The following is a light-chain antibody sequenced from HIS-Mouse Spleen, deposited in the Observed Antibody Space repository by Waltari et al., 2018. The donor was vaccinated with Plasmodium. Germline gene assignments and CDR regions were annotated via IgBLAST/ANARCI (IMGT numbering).Light chain of an antibody. CDR1: SRDVGGYNS. Sequence: QSALTQPASVSGSPGQSITIPCTGTSRDVGGYNSFSWYQQHPGKAPKLMIYEVSNRPSGVSNRFSGSKSGNTASLTISGLQAEDEADYYCSSYTSSSTPHYVFGTGTKVTVL. J-gene: IGLJ1*01. CDR3: SSYTSSSTPHYV. V-gene: IGLV2-14*01. CDR2: EVS.